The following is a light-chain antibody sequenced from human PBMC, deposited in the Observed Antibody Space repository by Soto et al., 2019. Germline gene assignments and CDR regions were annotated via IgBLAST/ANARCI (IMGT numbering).Light chain of an antibody. CDR3: ASYSGTNSWL. J-gene: IGLJ7*01. Sequence: QSVLTQPASVSGFLGQSITISCTGANTDLSNYDSVSWYQQRPGNAPKLILFEVTKRPSGISSRFSGSKSGTAASLTISLLQADDESFYHCASYSGTNSWLFGGGTQLNVL. CDR1: NTDLSNYDS. V-gene: IGLV2-14*01. CDR2: EVT.